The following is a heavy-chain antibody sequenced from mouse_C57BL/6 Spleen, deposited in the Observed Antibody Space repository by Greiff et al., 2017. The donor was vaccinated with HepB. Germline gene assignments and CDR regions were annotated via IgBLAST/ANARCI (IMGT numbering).Heavy chain of an antibody. V-gene: IGHV1-26*01. D-gene: IGHD1-1*01. J-gene: IGHJ2*01. CDR1: GYTFTDYY. CDR2: INPNNGGT. CDR3: ARPPSTVVPYYFDY. Sequence: EVQLQQSGPELVKPGASVKISCKASGYTFTDYYMNWVKQSHGKSLEWIGDINPNNGGTSYNQKFKGKATLTVDKSSSTAYMELRSLTSEDSAVYYCARPPSTVVPYYFDYWGQGTTLTVSS.